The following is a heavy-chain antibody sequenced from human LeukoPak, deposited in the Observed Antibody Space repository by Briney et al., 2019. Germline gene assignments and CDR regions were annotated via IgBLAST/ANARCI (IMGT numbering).Heavy chain of an antibody. D-gene: IGHD6-19*01. J-gene: IGHJ4*02. CDR3: ASEWDSSGWYEGY. V-gene: IGHV1-69*02. CDR2: IIPILGIA. CDR1: GGTFSSYT. Sequence: SVKVSCKASGGTFSSYTISWVRQAPGQGLEWMGRIIPILGIANCAQKFQGRVTITADKSTSTAYMELSSLRSEDTAVYYCASEWDSSGWYEGYWGQGTLVTVSS.